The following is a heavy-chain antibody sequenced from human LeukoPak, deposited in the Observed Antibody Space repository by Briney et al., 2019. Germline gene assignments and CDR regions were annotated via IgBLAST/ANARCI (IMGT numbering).Heavy chain of an antibody. CDR3: ARHPSRGVIKRQYYFDY. V-gene: IGHV4-34*01. D-gene: IGHD3-10*01. CDR2: INHSGST. Sequence: PSETLSLTCAVYGGSFSGYYWSWIRQPPGKGLEWIGEINHSGSTNYNPSLKSRVTISVDTSKNQFSLKLSSVTAADTAVYYCARHPSRGVIKRQYYFDYWGQGTLVTVSS. CDR1: GGSFSGYY. J-gene: IGHJ4*02.